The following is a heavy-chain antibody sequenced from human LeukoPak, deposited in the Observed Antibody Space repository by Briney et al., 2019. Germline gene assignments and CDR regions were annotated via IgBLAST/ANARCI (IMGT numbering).Heavy chain of an antibody. CDR3: ARAPIWFGELSLYFDY. V-gene: IGHV4-59*01. D-gene: IGHD3-10*01. CDR1: GGSFSGYY. Sequence: PSETLSLTCAVYGGSFSGYYWSWIRQPPGKGLEWIGYIYYSGSTNYNPSLKSRVTISVDTSKNQFSLKLSSVTAADTAVYYCARAPIWFGELSLYFDYWGQGTLVTVSS. J-gene: IGHJ4*02. CDR2: IYYSGST.